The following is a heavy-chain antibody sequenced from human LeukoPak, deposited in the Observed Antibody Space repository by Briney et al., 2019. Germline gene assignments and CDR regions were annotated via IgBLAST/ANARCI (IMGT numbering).Heavy chain of an antibody. CDR1: GFTFSSYG. D-gene: IGHD6-19*01. CDR2: ISGGSSFT. CDR3: ARDLGYSSGPNY. V-gene: IGHV3-21*01. J-gene: IGHJ4*02. Sequence: GGSLRLSCAASGFTFSSYGMHWVRQAPGKGLEWVSYISGGSSFTYYVDSVKGRFTISRDNAKNSLYLQMNSLRAEDTAVYYCARDLGYSSGPNYWGQGTRVTVSS.